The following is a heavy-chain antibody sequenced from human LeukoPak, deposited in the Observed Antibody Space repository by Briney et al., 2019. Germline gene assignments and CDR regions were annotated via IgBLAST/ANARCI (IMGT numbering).Heavy chain of an antibody. Sequence: GASVKVSFKASGYTFTGYYMHWVRQAPGQGLEWMGWINPNSGGTNYAQKFQGRVTMTRDTSISTAYMELSSLRSDNTAVYYCARVSESGSLDYWGQGTLVTVSS. D-gene: IGHD1-26*01. CDR2: INPNSGGT. J-gene: IGHJ4*02. CDR3: ARVSESGSLDY. CDR1: GYTFTGYY. V-gene: IGHV1-2*02.